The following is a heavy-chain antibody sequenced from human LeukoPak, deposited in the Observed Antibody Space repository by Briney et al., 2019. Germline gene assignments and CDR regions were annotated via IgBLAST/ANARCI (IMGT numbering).Heavy chain of an antibody. D-gene: IGHD6-19*01. CDR3: AREQWLDY. CDR2: ISSSATYT. CDR1: GFTFGSSG. V-gene: IGHV3-23*01. J-gene: IGHJ4*02. Sequence: GGSLRLSCAASGFTFGSSGMSWVRQAPGKGLEWVAGISSSATYTYYADSVKGRFTISRDNSKNTLYLQMNILRAEDTAVYFCAREQWLDYWGQGTLVTVSS.